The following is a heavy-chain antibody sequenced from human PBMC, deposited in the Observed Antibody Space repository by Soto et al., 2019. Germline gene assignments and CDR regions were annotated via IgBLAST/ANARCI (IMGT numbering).Heavy chain of an antibody. Sequence: SQTLSLTCAISGDSVSSNSAAWNWIRQSPSRGLEWLGRTYYRSKWYNDYAVSVQSRITINPDTSKNQFSLQLNSVTPEDTAVYYCAREVWFAKEFNWFDPWGQGTLVTVSS. J-gene: IGHJ5*02. CDR2: TYYRSKWYN. D-gene: IGHD3-10*01. CDR1: GDSVSSNSAA. V-gene: IGHV6-1*01. CDR3: AREVWFAKEFNWFDP.